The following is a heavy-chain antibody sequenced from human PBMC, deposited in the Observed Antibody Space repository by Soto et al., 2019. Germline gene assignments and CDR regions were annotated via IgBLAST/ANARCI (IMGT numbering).Heavy chain of an antibody. J-gene: IGHJ3*02. CDR2: ISGSGGST. Sequence: PGGSLRLSCAASGFTFSSYAMSWVRQAPGKGLEWVSAISGSGGSTYYADSVKGRFTISRDNSKNTLYLQMNSLRAEDTAVYYCAKVPPRLVRHCTNGVCYRRDAFDIWGQGTMVTVSS. CDR1: GFTFSSYA. V-gene: IGHV3-23*01. D-gene: IGHD2-8*01. CDR3: AKVPPRLVRHCTNGVCYRRDAFDI.